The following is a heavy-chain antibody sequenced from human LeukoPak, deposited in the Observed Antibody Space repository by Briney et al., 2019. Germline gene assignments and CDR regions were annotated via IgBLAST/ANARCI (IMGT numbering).Heavy chain of an antibody. D-gene: IGHD4-23*01. J-gene: IGHJ4*02. CDR3: ARLDYGGNSAHPSVDY. CDR2: ISSSSSYI. CDR1: GFTFSSYS. V-gene: IGHV3-21*01. Sequence: NPGGSLRLSCAASGFTFSSYSMNWVRQAPGKGLEWVSSISSSSSYIYYADSVKGRFTISRDNAKNSLYLQMNSLRAEDTAVYYCARLDYGGNSAHPSVDYWGQGTLVTVSS.